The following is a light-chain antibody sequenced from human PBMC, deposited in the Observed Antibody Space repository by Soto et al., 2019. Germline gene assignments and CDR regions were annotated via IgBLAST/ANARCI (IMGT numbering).Light chain of an antibody. CDR3: QQLYTLPFN. J-gene: IGKJ5*01. Sequence: DIQLTQSPSLLSASIGDRVTITCRASHDISTFLAWYQQKPGKAPKLLIYEASTLQSGVPSRFSGSGSGTEFTLTISGLLPEDFAAYHCQQLYTLPFNFGQGTRLEIK. CDR2: EAS. V-gene: IGKV1-9*01. CDR1: HDISTF.